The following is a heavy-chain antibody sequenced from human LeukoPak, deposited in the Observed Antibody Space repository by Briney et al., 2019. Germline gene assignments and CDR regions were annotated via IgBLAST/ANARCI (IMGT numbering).Heavy chain of an antibody. Sequence: SVKVSCKASGGTFSSYAISWVRQAPGQGLEWMGRIIPILGIANYAQKFQGRVAITADKSTSTAYMELSSLRSEDTAVYYCARDGFTVGYYYDSSGYYFIDYWGQGTLVTVSS. CDR2: IIPILGIA. CDR3: ARDGFTVGYYYDSSGYYFIDY. D-gene: IGHD3-22*01. CDR1: GGTFSSYA. V-gene: IGHV1-69*04. J-gene: IGHJ4*02.